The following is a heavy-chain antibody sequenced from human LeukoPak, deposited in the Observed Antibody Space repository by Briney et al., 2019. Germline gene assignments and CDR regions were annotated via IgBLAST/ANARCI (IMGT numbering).Heavy chain of an antibody. CDR1: GYSFTSYW. CDR3: ARLRGPRITIFGVVITTPKYYYYGMDV. J-gene: IGHJ6*02. V-gene: IGHV5-51*01. D-gene: IGHD3-3*01. CDR2: IYPGDSDT. Sequence: GESLKISCKGSGYSFTSYWIGWVRQMPGKGLEWMGIIYPGDSDTRYSPSFQGQVTISADKSISTAYLQWSSLKASDTAMYYCARLRGPRITIFGVVITTPKYYYYGMDVWGQGTTVTVSS.